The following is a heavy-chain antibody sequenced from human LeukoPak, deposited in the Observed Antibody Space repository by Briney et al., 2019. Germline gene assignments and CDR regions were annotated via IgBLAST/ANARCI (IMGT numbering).Heavy chain of an antibody. CDR3: ARGPPRGKYYYMDV. J-gene: IGHJ6*03. CDR1: GFTFSSFD. Sequence: PGGSLRLSCAASGFTFSSFDMHWVRQPTGQGLEWVSTIGTASDTYYPGSVEGRFTLSIDNAKNSLYLQMNSLTAGDTAVYYCARGPPRGKYYYMDVWGKGTTVTVSS. V-gene: IGHV3-13*01. CDR2: IGTASDT. D-gene: IGHD1-1*01.